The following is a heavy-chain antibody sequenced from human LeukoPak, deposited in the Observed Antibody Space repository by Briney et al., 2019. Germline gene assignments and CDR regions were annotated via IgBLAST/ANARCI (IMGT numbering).Heavy chain of an antibody. CDR1: GFTFSNYA. Sequence: PGGSLRLSCAASGFTFSNYAMSWVRQAPGKGLEWVSAISGSGGSTYYADSVKGRFTISRDNSKNTLYLQMNSLRAEDTAVYYCAKGAWGYCSSTSCYTGLDYWGQGTLVTVSS. J-gene: IGHJ4*02. V-gene: IGHV3-23*01. D-gene: IGHD2-2*02. CDR3: AKGAWGYCSSTSCYTGLDY. CDR2: ISGSGGST.